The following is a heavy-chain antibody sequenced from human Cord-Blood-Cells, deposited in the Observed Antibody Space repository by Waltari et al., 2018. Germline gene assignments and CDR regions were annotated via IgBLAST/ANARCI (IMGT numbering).Heavy chain of an antibody. J-gene: IGHJ4*02. CDR3: ARDGSSSWYFDY. CDR2: IIPIFGTA. V-gene: IGHV1-69*01. Sequence: QVPLVQSGAAVKKPGSSVKVSCKASGGTFSSHAISWLRQAPGQGLEWMGGIIPIFGTANYAQKFQGRVTITADESTSTAYMELSSLRSEDTAVYYCARDGSSSWYFDYWGQGTLVTVSS. CDR1: GGTFSSHA. D-gene: IGHD6-13*01.